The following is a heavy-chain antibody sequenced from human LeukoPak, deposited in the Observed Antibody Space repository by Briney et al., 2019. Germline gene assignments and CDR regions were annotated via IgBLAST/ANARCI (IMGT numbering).Heavy chain of an antibody. J-gene: IGHJ4*02. D-gene: IGHD3-10*01. CDR1: GFTFSSYA. Sequence: GRSLRLSCAASGFTFSSYAMHWVRQAPGKGLEWVAVISYDGSNKYYADSVKGRFTISRDNSKNTLYLQMNSLRAEDTAVYYCAKESRGPLDYWGQGTLVTVSS. V-gene: IGHV3-30*04. CDR3: AKESRGPLDY. CDR2: ISYDGSNK.